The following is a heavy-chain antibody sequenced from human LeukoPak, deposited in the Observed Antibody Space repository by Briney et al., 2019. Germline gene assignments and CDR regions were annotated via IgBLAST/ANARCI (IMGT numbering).Heavy chain of an antibody. CDR3: ATPRSGSYYGDYDY. Sequence: PGGSLRLSCAASGFTFSSYGMHWVRQAPGKGLEWVAFIRYDGSNKYYADSVKGRFTISRDNSKNTLYLQMNSLRAEDTAVYYCATPRSGSYYGDYDYWGQGTLVTVSS. CDR1: GFTFSSYG. V-gene: IGHV3-30*02. J-gene: IGHJ4*02. D-gene: IGHD1-26*01. CDR2: IRYDGSNK.